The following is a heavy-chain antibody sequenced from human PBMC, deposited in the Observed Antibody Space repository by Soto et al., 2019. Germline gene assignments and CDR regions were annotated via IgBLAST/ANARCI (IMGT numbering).Heavy chain of an antibody. J-gene: IGHJ4*02. CDR2: FYYSQST. Sequence: QLQLQESGPELVKPSETLSLNCTVSGGSLTSNSYYWGWIRQPPGKGLEWIGSFYYSQSTYFNPSLKSRVTISVETSKNQYSLKLSAVTAADTAVYYCARRSTVTSDYWGQGILVTVSS. CDR3: ARRSTVTSDY. CDR1: GGSLTSNSYY. D-gene: IGHD4-17*01. V-gene: IGHV4-39*01.